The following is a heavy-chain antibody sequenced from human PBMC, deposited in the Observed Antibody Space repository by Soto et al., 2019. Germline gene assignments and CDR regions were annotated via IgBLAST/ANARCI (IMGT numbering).Heavy chain of an antibody. V-gene: IGHV4-31*03. CDR2: IYYSGST. J-gene: IGHJ5*02. CDR3: ARSPANYYDSSGYYPQGNWFDP. Sequence: SETLSLTCTVSGGSISSGGYYWSWIRQHPGKGLEWIGYIYYSGSTYYNPSLKSRVTISVDTSKNQFSLKLSSVTAADTAVYYCARSPANYYDSSGYYPQGNWFDPWGQGTLVTVSS. D-gene: IGHD3-22*01. CDR1: GGSISSGGYY.